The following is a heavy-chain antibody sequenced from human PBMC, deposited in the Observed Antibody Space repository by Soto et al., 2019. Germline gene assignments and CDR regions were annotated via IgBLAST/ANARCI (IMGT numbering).Heavy chain of an antibody. V-gene: IGHV4-31*03. CDR2: IYYSGST. J-gene: IGHJ5*02. CDR3: ARSPANYYDSSGYYPQGNWFDP. Sequence: SETLSLTCTVSGGSISSGGYYWSWIRQHPGKGLEWIGYIYYSGSTYYNPSLKSRVTISVDTSKNQFSLKLSSVTAADTAVYYCARSPANYYDSSGYYPQGNWFDPWGQGTLVTVSS. D-gene: IGHD3-22*01. CDR1: GGSISSGGYY.